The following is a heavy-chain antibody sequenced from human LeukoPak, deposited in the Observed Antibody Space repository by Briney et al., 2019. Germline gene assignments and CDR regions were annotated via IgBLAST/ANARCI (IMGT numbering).Heavy chain of an antibody. V-gene: IGHV3-23*01. Sequence: GGSLRLSCAASGLTFSNYAVIWARQAPGKGLEWVSAISGRGGSTYYADSVKGRFTISRDNSKNTLSLQMNSLRSEDTAVYYCAKDFSVVVTAIPSYWGQGTLVTVSS. CDR3: AKDFSVVVTAIPSY. CDR2: ISGRGGST. J-gene: IGHJ4*02. CDR1: GLTFSNYA. D-gene: IGHD2-21*02.